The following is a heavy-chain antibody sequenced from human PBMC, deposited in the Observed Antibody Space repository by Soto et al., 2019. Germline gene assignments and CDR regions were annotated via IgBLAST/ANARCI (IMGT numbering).Heavy chain of an antibody. Sequence: QVQLVLSGAEVKKPGSSVKVSCKASGGTFSSYAISWVRQAPGQGLEWMGGIIPIFGTANYAQKFQGRVTITADESTSTAYMELSSLRSEDTAVYYCARDRATGGWGGSYYYYGMDVWGQGTTVTVSS. J-gene: IGHJ6*02. D-gene: IGHD7-27*01. CDR3: ARDRATGGWGGSYYYYGMDV. V-gene: IGHV1-69*01. CDR1: GGTFSSYA. CDR2: IIPIFGTA.